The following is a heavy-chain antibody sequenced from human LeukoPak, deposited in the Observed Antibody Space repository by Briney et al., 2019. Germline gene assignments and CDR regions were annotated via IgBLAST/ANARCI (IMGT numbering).Heavy chain of an antibody. CDR3: ARDTGDGYDNWFDP. Sequence: ASVKVSCKASGFTFTDFYIYWVRQAPGQGLEWMGWINPRNGGTYFAQKFQGRVTMTRDTSITTAYLELSSLRSDDTAVYYGARDTGDGYDNWFDPWGQGTLVTVSS. CDR1: GFTFTDFY. CDR2: INPRNGGT. D-gene: IGHD3-22*01. V-gene: IGHV1-2*02. J-gene: IGHJ5*02.